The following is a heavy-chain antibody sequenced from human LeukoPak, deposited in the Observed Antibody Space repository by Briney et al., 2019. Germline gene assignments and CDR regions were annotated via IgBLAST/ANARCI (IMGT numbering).Heavy chain of an antibody. V-gene: IGHV3-15*01. J-gene: IGHJ3*02. CDR1: GLTFSNAW. CDR2: IKSKTDGETT. Sequence: GGSLRLSCATSGLTFSNAWMSWVRQAPGKGPEWVGRIKSKTDGETTDYAAPVKGRFTISRDDSKNTLYLQMNRLKTEDTAVYYCITDPGEWEPIWGQGTMVTVSS. CDR3: ITDPGEWEPI. D-gene: IGHD1-26*01.